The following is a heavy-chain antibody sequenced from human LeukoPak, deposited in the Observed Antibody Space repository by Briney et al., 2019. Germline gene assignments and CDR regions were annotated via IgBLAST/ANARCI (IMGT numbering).Heavy chain of an antibody. CDR2: ISYDGSNK. CDR3: AKVWRYCSSTSCLNFDY. Sequence: GGSLRLSCAASGFTFSSYGMHWVRQAPGKGLEWVAVISYDGSNKYYADSVKGRFIISRDNSKNTLYLQMNSLRAEDTAVYYCAKVWRYCSSTSCLNFDYWGQGTLVTVSS. V-gene: IGHV3-30*18. J-gene: IGHJ4*02. CDR1: GFTFSSYG. D-gene: IGHD2-2*01.